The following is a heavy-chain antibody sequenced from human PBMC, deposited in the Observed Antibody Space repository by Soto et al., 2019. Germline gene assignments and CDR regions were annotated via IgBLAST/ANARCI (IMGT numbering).Heavy chain of an antibody. J-gene: IGHJ6*02. CDR2: IGTAGDT. CDR1: GFTFSSYD. CDR3: ARGSRDYYYYGMDV. V-gene: IGHV3-13*01. Sequence: EVQLVESGGGLVQPGGSLRLSCAASGFTFSSYDMHWVRQATGKGLEWVSAIGTAGDTYYPGAVKGRFTISRENAKNSLYLQMNRLRAGDTAVYYCARGSRDYYYYGMDVWGQGTTVTVSS.